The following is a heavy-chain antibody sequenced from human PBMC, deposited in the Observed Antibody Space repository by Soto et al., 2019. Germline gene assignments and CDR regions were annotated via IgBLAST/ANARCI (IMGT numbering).Heavy chain of an antibody. CDR1: GYSFPDHW. CDR3: ARDSGYGSGNSVNHYLDC. Sequence: GESLKISCKGSGYSFPDHWIGWVRQMPGKGLEWMGIIYPDDSDTGYSPSFQGQVIISADRSTNTAYLQWNSLKASDTATHYCARDSGYGSGNSVNHYLDCWGRGTLVTVSS. D-gene: IGHD3-10*01. J-gene: IGHJ4*01. V-gene: IGHV5-51*06. CDR2: IYPDDSDT.